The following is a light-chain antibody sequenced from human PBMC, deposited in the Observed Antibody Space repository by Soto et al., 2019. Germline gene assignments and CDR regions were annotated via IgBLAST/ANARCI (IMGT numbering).Light chain of an antibody. CDR1: QGISSW. J-gene: IGKJ3*01. CDR2: AAS. V-gene: IGKV1-12*01. Sequence: AGGRVTITCRASQGISSWLAWYQQKPGKAPKLLIYAASSLQSGVPSRFSGSGSGTDFTLTINNLQPEDFATYYCQQANSFPRTFGPGTKVDIK. CDR3: QQANSFPRT.